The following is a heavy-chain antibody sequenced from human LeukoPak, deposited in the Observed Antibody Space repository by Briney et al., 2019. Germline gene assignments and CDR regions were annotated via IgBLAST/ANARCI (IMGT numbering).Heavy chain of an antibody. CDR1: GFTFNYYA. J-gene: IGHJ6*03. CDR2: ISSNGGST. Sequence: GGSLRLSCAASGFTFNYYAMHWVRQAPGKGLEYVSAISSNGGSTYYANSVKGRFTISRDNSKNTLYLQMGSLRAEDMAVYYCAKVADGGLYYHMDVWGEGTTVTVSS. V-gene: IGHV3-64*01. D-gene: IGHD2-15*01. CDR3: AKVADGGLYYHMDV.